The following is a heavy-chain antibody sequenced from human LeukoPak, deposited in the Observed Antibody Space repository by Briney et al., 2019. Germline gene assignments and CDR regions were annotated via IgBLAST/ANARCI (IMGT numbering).Heavy chain of an antibody. J-gene: IGHJ4*02. V-gene: IGHV3-9*03. CDR1: GFTFDDYA. D-gene: IGHD3-22*01. Sequence: GGSLRLSCAASGFTFDDYAMHWVRQAPGKGLEWVSGISWNSGSIGYADSVKGRFTISRDNAKNSLYLQMNSLRAEDMALYYCAKGDTSYDSSGYIAYWGQGTLVTVSS. CDR3: AKGDTSYDSSGYIAY. CDR2: ISWNSGSI.